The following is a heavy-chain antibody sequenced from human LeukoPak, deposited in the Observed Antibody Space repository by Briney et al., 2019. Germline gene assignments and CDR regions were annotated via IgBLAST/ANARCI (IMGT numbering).Heavy chain of an antibody. D-gene: IGHD2-21*01. J-gene: IGHJ4*02. CDR2: TYFRSKWFS. Sequence: SQTLSFTCAISGDYVSSSSATWTWIRQSPSRGLEWLGRTYFRSKWFSESVLSVESRISINPDTSKNQFSLHLNSVTPEDTAVYYCARGDIPLDYWGRGTLVTVSS. V-gene: IGHV6-1*01. CDR1: GDYVSSSSAT. CDR3: ARGDIPLDY.